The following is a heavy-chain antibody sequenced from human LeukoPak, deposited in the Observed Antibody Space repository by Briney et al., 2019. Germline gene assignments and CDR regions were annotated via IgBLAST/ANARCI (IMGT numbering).Heavy chain of an antibody. V-gene: IGHV3-23*01. CDR3: AKDHNSGYDSY. CDR1: GFTFSSYA. CDR2: ISGSGGST. D-gene: IGHD5-12*01. Sequence: GGSLRLSCAASGFTFSSYAMSWVRQAPGKGLEWVSAISGSGGSTNYADSVKGRFTISRDNSKNTLYLQMNSLRAEDTAVYYCAKDHNSGYDSYWGQGTLVTVSS. J-gene: IGHJ4*02.